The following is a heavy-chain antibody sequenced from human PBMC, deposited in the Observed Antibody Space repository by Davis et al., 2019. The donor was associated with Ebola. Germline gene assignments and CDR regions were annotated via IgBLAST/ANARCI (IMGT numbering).Heavy chain of an antibody. J-gene: IGHJ3*02. V-gene: IGHV3-30*18. D-gene: IGHD2-21*02. CDR2: ISYDGSNK. CDR1: GFTFSSYG. CDR3: AKLVVTATPDAFDI. Sequence: SLKISCAASGFTFSSYGMHWVRQAPGKGLEWVAVISYDGSNKYYADSVKGRFTISRDNSKNTLYLQMNSLRAEDTAVYYCAKLVVTATPDAFDIWGQGTMVTVSS.